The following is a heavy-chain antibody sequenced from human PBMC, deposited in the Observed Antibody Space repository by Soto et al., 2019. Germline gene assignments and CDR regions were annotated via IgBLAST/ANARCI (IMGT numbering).Heavy chain of an antibody. Sequence: GGSLTLTCATSGVIFSNVAMSWIRQAQGKGLDGVAGICGSGDRTYYADSVKDRFTISRDNTKNTLHLQMNSLRAEDTARYYCAKDQDDYGDSVLGDSYYYHYYGMDVWGQGTTVTVSS. J-gene: IGHJ6*02. V-gene: IGHV3-23*01. CDR2: ICGSGDRT. CDR1: GVIFSNVA. CDR3: AKDQDDYGDSVLGDSYYYHYYGMDV. D-gene: IGHD4-17*01.